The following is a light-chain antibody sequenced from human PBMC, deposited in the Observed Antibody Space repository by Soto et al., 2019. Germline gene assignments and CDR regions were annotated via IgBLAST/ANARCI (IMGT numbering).Light chain of an antibody. Sequence: EIVMTQSPATLSVSPGEIATLSCRASRNLNRKLAWYQQKPGQAPSLLISGASTRATGIPARFSGSGSGTEFTHTISSLQSEEFAVYYCQQYYDYPPLIFGGGTKVEIK. CDR1: RNLNRK. CDR3: QQYYDYPPLI. J-gene: IGKJ4*01. V-gene: IGKV3-15*01. CDR2: GAS.